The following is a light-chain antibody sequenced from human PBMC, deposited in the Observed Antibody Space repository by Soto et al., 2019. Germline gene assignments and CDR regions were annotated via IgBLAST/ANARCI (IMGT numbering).Light chain of an antibody. CDR2: VNTDGSH. CDR1: SGHSSCA. V-gene: IGLV4-69*01. Sequence: QPVLTQSPSASASLGASVKLTCTLSSGHSSCAIAWHQQQPEKGPRYLMVVNTDGSHNKGDGIPDRFSGSSSGAEHYLTISSLQSDDEADYYCQTWGTGIVVFGGGTKLTVL. J-gene: IGLJ2*01. CDR3: QTWGTGIVV.